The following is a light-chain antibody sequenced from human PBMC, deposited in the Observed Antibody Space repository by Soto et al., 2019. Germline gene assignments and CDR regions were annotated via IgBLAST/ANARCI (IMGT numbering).Light chain of an antibody. J-gene: IGKJ1*01. CDR2: GAS. CDR1: QSVSRNY. Sequence: ETVLIQSPGTMSLSPGERVTLSCWASQSVSRNYLAWYQHIPGHAPRLLIYGASTRATGIPDRFSGSGSGTDFTLTISRLEPEDFAVYYCQQFDRSLPSWTFGQGTKVE. V-gene: IGKV3-20*01. CDR3: QQFDRSLPSWT.